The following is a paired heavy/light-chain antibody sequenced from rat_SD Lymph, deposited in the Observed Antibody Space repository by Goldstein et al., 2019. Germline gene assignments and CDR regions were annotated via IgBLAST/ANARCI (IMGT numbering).Light chain of an antibody. CDR3: LQSTHFPLT. J-gene: IGKJ5*01. Sequence: DVLMTQTPVSLPVSLGGQVSISCRSSQSLVHSDGNTYLHWYLQKPGQSPQLLIYRVSNRFSGVPDRFSGSGSGTDFTLKISRVEPEDLGVYYCLQSTHFPLTFGSGTKLEIK. CDR2: RVS. CDR1: QSLVHSDGNTY. V-gene: IGKV1S22*01.
Heavy chain of an antibody. CDR3: TWLLWY. V-gene: IGHV6-8*01. CDR2: IKAKSNNYAT. J-gene: IGHJ2*01. Sequence: EVQLVETGGGLVQPGKSLKLTCATSGFTFSNAWMHWVRQSPEKQLEWVAQIKAKSNNYATYYAESVKGRFTISRDDSKSSVYLQMNSLKEEDTAIYYCTWLLWYWGQGVMVTVSS. D-gene: IGHD1-7*01. CDR1: GFTFSNAW.